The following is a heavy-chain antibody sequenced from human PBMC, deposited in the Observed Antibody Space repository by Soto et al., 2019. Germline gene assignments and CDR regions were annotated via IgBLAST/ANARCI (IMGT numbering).Heavy chain of an antibody. CDR3: VKAIAVADSTDRDSIDL. Sequence: QPWGTLSLSCSASGFPFSIYAMHLVRQAPGKGLEYVSPSSMYWGSTYYADSVMGRFTISRDNSNNTLYSQMSSLRAASMGVYYCVKAIAVADSTDRDSIDLWGKVRXVTVSS. J-gene: IGHJ3*01. CDR2: SSMYWGST. V-gene: IGHV3-64D*06. D-gene: IGHD6-19*01. CDR1: GFPFSIYA.